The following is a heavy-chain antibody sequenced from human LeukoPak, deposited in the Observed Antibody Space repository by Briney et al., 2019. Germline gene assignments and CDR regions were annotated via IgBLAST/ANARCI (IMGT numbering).Heavy chain of an antibody. CDR3: ARDTSPYYYDSSGYYDLGY. CDR1: GYTFTRYY. J-gene: IGHJ4*02. Sequence: ASVKVSCKASGYTFTRYYMHWVRQAPGQGLEWMGWINPNSGGTNYAQKFQGRVTMTRDTSISTAYMELSRLRSDDTAVYYCARDTSPYYYDSSGYYDLGYWGQGTLVTVSS. CDR2: INPNSGGT. D-gene: IGHD3-22*01. V-gene: IGHV1-2*02.